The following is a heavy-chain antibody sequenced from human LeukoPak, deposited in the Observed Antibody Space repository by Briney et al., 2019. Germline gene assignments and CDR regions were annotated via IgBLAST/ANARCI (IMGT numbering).Heavy chain of an antibody. D-gene: IGHD3-22*01. CDR1: GGSISSSSYY. CDR2: IYYSGST. J-gene: IGHJ4*02. Sequence: SETLSLTCTVSGGSISSSSYYWGWIRQPPGKGLEWIGSIYYSGSTYYNPSLKSRVTISVDTSKNQFSLKLSSVTAADTAVYYCARYGNYYDSSGYAPYYFDYWGQGTLVTVSS. CDR3: ARYGNYYDSSGYAPYYFDY. V-gene: IGHV4-39*01.